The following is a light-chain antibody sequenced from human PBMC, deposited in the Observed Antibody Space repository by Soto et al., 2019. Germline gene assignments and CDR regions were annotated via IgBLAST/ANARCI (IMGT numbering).Light chain of an antibody. CDR1: SSDVGNYNY. J-gene: IGLJ1*01. Sequence: QSALTQPRSVSGSPGQSVTISCTGTSSDVGNYNYVSWYQQHPGKAPKLMIYDVSKRPSGVPDRFSGSKSGRTASLTISGLQAEDEADYYCCSYAGSYTFYVFGTGTKVTVL. CDR3: CSYAGSYTFYV. CDR2: DVS. V-gene: IGLV2-11*01.